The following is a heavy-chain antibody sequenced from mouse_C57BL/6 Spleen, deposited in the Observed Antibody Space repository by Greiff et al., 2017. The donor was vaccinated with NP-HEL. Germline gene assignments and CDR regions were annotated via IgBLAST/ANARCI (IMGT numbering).Heavy chain of an antibody. D-gene: IGHD2-2*01. Sequence: EVKLMESGGDLVKPGGSLKLSCAASGFTFSSYGMSWVRQTPDKRLEWVATISSGGSYTYYPDSVKGRFTISRDNAKNTLYLQMSSLKSEDTAMYYCARHGVTTNYAMDYWGQGTSVTVSS. CDR3: ARHGVTTNYAMDY. CDR2: ISSGGSYT. V-gene: IGHV5-6*01. CDR1: GFTFSSYG. J-gene: IGHJ4*01.